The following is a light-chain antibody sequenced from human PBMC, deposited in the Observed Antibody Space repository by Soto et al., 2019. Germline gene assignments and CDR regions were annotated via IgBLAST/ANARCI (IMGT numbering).Light chain of an antibody. J-gene: IGKJ2*01. CDR2: KAS. Sequence: DIQMTQSPSTLSASVGDRVTITCRASQSISSWLAWYQQKPGKAPKLVIYKASSLEGGVPSRFSGSGSGREFTLTISSLQPDDFATYYCQQYNNYPYTFGQGTKLEIK. V-gene: IGKV1-5*03. CDR1: QSISSW. CDR3: QQYNNYPYT.